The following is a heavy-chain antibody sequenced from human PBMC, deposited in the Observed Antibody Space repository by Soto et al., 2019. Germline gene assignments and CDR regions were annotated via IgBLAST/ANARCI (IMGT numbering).Heavy chain of an antibody. CDR1: GFTFTPHI. D-gene: IGHD6-19*01. V-gene: IGHV3-48*01. CDR3: VRDTYFSESSAYTRCFDH. CDR2: ISGSSSTI. Sequence: GGSLSLSCSASGFTFTPHIMNWVRQTPGKGLEWISYISGSSSTIYYADSVKGRFTVSRDNAKNSLYLQMNSLTTEDTAVYYCVRDTYFSESSAYTRCFDHWGQGTLVTVSS. J-gene: IGHJ5*02.